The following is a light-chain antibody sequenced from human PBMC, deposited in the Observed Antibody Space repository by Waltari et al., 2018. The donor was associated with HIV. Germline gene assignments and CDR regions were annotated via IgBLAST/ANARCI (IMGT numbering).Light chain of an antibody. J-gene: IGLJ2*01. Sequence: QSALTQPRSVSGSPGQSVTISCTGSSSDVDKFDYVSWYQYHPAKAPKVMIFDVSKRPSGVPDRFSGSKSGNTASLTISGLQAEDEADYYCCSYAGRDTFVLFGGGTKLTVL. V-gene: IGLV2-11*01. CDR1: SSDVDKFDY. CDR2: DVS. CDR3: CSYAGRDTFVL.